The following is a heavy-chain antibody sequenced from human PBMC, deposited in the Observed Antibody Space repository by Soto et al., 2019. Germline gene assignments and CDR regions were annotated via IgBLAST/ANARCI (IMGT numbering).Heavy chain of an antibody. CDR3: AKCMQAYWNYDAHHI. CDR1: GFTFSAYS. CDR2: ITATGGNT. J-gene: IGHJ3*02. V-gene: IGHV3-23*01. D-gene: IGHD1-7*01. Sequence: GGSLRLSCAPSGFTFSAYSMTWVRQSPGKGLEWVAHITATGGNTYYADSVRGRFTISRDTSGNTLYLQMNSLRAEDTALYYCAKCMQAYWNYDAHHIWGQGTMVTVSS.